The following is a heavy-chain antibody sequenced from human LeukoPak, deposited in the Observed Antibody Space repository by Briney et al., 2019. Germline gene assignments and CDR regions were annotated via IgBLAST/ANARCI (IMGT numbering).Heavy chain of an antibody. CDR2: ISSSGSTK. Sequence: PGGSLRLSCAASGFTFSSYEVNWVRQAPGKGLEWVSYISSSGSTKYYADSVKGRFTISRDNAKNSLYVQMNSLRAEDTAVYYCASPSTGYSSSWRPLGYWGQGTLVTVSS. V-gene: IGHV3-48*03. CDR1: GFTFSSYE. J-gene: IGHJ4*02. CDR3: ASPSTGYSSSWRPLGY. D-gene: IGHD6-13*01.